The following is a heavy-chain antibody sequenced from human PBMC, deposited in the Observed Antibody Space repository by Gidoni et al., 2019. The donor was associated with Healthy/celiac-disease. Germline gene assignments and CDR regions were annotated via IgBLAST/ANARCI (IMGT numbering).Heavy chain of an antibody. CDR3: ARDTRSSYYYDSSGYLDY. CDR2: INPSGGST. D-gene: IGHD3-22*01. V-gene: IGHV1-46*01. Sequence: QVQLVQSGAEVKKPGASVKVSFTASGYTFTSYYMHWVRQAPGQGLEWMGIINPSGGSTSYAQKFQGRVTMTRDTSTSTVYMELSSLRSEDTAVYYCARDTRSSYYYDSSGYLDYWGQGTLVTVSS. CDR1: GYTFTSYY. J-gene: IGHJ4*02.